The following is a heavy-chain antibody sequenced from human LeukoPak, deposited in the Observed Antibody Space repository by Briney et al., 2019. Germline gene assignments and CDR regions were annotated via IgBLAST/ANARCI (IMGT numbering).Heavy chain of an antibody. J-gene: IGHJ5*02. CDR2: ISAYNGNT. D-gene: IGHD6-19*01. V-gene: IGHV1-18*01. CDR3: AKDRLAGTAWFDP. Sequence: ASVKVSCKASGYTFTSYGISWVRQAPGQGLEWMGWISAYNGNTNYAQKLQGRVTMTTDTSTSTAYMELRSLRSDDTAVYYCAKDRLAGTAWFDPWSQGTLVTVSS. CDR1: GYTFTSYG.